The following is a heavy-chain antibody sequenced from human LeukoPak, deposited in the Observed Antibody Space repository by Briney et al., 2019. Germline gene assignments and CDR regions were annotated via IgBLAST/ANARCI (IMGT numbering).Heavy chain of an antibody. CDR3: ARGVRNYVNYYYMDV. Sequence: ASVKVSCKVSGGTFSSYAISWVRQAPGQGLEWMGGIIPIFGTANYAQKFQGRVTVTTDESTSTAYMELSSLRSEDTAVYYCARGVRNYVNYYYMDVWGKGTTVTVSS. D-gene: IGHD4-11*01. CDR1: GGTFSSYA. J-gene: IGHJ6*03. CDR2: IIPIFGTA. V-gene: IGHV1-69*05.